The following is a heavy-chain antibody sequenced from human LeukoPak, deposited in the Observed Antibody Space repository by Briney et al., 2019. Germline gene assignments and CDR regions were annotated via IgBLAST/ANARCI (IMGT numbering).Heavy chain of an antibody. Sequence: GESLKIPCKGSGYSFTTYWIGWVRQMPGKGLEWMGIIYPGDSDTRYSPSFQGQITISADKSISTAYLQWSSLKASDTAMYYCARSALLGYSGSEYYFDYWGQGTLVTVSS. J-gene: IGHJ4*02. V-gene: IGHV5-51*01. D-gene: IGHD5-12*01. CDR1: GYSFTTYW. CDR3: ARSALLGYSGSEYYFDY. CDR2: IYPGDSDT.